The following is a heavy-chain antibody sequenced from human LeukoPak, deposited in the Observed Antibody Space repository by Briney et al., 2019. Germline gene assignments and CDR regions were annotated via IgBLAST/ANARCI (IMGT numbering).Heavy chain of an antibody. D-gene: IGHD3-3*01. V-gene: IGHV4-34*01. Sequence: PSETLSLTCAVYGGSFSGYYWSWIRQPPGKGLEWIGEINHSGSTNYNPSLKSRVTISVDTSKNQFSLKLSSVTAADTAVYYCARSGGEKGFFQYWGQGTLVTVSS. J-gene: IGHJ4*02. CDR3: ARSGGEKGFFQY. CDR1: GGSFSGYY. CDR2: INHSGST.